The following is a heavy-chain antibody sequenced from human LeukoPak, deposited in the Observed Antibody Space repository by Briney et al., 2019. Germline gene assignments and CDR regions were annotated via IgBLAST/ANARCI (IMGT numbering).Heavy chain of an antibody. D-gene: IGHD3-3*01. CDR1: GFDFSSNW. Sequence: GGSLRLSCAASGFDFSSNWMHWVRHAPGQGPVWVSRIKGDGISTNYADSVKGRFTISRDIAKNTLYLQMNSLRAEDTGVYYCAKDHYWSIDYWGRGTLVTVSS. V-gene: IGHV3-74*01. CDR2: IKGDGIST. J-gene: IGHJ4*02. CDR3: AKDHYWSIDY.